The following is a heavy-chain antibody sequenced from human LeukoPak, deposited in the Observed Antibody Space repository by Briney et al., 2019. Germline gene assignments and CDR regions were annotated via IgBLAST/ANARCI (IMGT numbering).Heavy chain of an antibody. D-gene: IGHD2-2*01. CDR2: INPNSGGT. J-gene: IGHJ4*02. CDR1: GYTFTDYY. V-gene: IGHV1-2*02. CDR3: ARANALYCSSTSCLFDY. Sequence: ASVKVSCKASGYTFTDYYIHWVRQAPGQGLQWMAWINPNSGGTYYAQNFHDRITLTRDTSISTAYMELSRLRSDDTAIYYCARANALYCSSTSCLFDYWGQGTLVTVSS.